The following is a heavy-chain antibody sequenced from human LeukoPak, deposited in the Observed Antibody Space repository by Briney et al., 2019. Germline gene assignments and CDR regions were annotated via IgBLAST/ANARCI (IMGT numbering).Heavy chain of an antibody. Sequence: GGSLRLSCAASGFTFSSNWMTWVRQAPGKGLEWVANIKQDGSEKQYVDSVKGRFTISGDNAKNSLYLQMNSLRVEDTAVYYCARDPYNTGGYAAFDIWGQGTMVTVSS. CDR2: IKQDGSEK. CDR3: ARDPYNTGGYAAFDI. V-gene: IGHV3-7*01. D-gene: IGHD3-22*01. J-gene: IGHJ3*02. CDR1: GFTFSSNW.